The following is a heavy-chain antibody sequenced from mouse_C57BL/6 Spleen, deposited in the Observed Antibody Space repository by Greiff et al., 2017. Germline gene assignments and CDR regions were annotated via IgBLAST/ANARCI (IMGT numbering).Heavy chain of an antibody. CDR2: INPSSGYT. D-gene: IGHD2-4*01. CDR1: GYTFTSYW. Sequence: VQLVESGAELAKPGASVKLSCKASGYTFTSYWMHWVKQRPGQGLEWIGYINPSSGYTKYNQKFKDKATLTADKSSSTAYMQLSSLTYEDSAVYYCARGENDYDDYFDYWGQGTTLTVSS. J-gene: IGHJ2*01. V-gene: IGHV1-7*01. CDR3: ARGENDYDDYFDY.